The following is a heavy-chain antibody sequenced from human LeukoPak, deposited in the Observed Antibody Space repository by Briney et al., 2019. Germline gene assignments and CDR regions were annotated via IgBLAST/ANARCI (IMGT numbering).Heavy chain of an antibody. CDR1: GGSTSSDY. J-gene: IGHJ4*02. CDR2: IDTSGSN. D-gene: IGHD3-22*01. Sequence: PSETLSLPCTVSGGSTSSDYWNWIRQPAGKGLEWIGRIDTSGSNNYHPSLNNRSTMSIDTSKNQFSLRLSSVTAADTALYYWARGLMTYYYGSSASRPGLNYYFDCWGQGILVTVS. CDR3: ARGLMTYYYGSSASRPGLNYYFDC. V-gene: IGHV4-4*07.